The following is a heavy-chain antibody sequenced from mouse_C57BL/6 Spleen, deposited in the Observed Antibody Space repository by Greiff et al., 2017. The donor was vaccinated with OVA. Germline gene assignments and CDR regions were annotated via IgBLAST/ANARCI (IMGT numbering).Heavy chain of an antibody. CDR3: AREGITTVVATPFDY. Sequence: VQLQQPGAELVKPGASVKMSCKASGYTFTSYWITWVKQRPGQGLAWIGDIYPGSGSTNYNEKFKSKATLTVDTSSSTAYMQLSSLTSEDSAVYYCAREGITTVVATPFDYWGQGTTLTVSS. D-gene: IGHD1-1*01. V-gene: IGHV1-55*01. CDR2: IYPGSGST. J-gene: IGHJ2*01. CDR1: GYTFTSYW.